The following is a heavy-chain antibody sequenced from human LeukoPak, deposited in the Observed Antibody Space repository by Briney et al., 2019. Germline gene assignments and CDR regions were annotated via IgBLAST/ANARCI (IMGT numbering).Heavy chain of an antibody. CDR1: GGSLSSYY. CDR2: IYSSGST. D-gene: IGHD2-8*01. Sequence: SETLSLTCTVPGGSLSSYYWSWIRQPPGKGLEWIEYIYSSGSTNYNPSLKSPVTISIDTSKNQFSLKLSSVTAADTAVYYCARHEVYARYYGMDVWGQGTTVTVSS. CDR3: ARHEVYARYYGMDV. V-gene: IGHV4-59*08. J-gene: IGHJ6*02.